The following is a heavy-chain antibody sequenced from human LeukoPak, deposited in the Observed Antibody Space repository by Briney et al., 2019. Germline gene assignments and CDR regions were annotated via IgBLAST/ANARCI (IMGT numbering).Heavy chain of an antibody. CDR3: ATTQTPITIFPREAFDI. D-gene: IGHD3-9*01. J-gene: IGHJ3*02. V-gene: IGHV1-24*01. Sequence: ASVKDSCKVFGYTLSEVSLHWVRQAPGKGLEWMGGFDPEDGETIYAQKFQGRVTMTEDTSTDTAYMELSSLRSEDTAVYYCATTQTPITIFPREAFDIWGQGTMVTVSS. CDR1: GYTLSEVS. CDR2: FDPEDGET.